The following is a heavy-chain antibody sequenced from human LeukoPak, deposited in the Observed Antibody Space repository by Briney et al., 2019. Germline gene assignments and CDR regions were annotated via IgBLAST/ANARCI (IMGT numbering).Heavy chain of an antibody. J-gene: IGHJ5*02. Sequence: PSETLSLTCTVSGGSISSYYWSWIRQPPGKGLEWIGYIYHSGSTYYNPSLKSRVTISVDRSKNQFSLKLSSVTAADTAVYYCARWVLGRNWFDPWGQGTLVTVPS. CDR3: ARWVLGRNWFDP. CDR1: GGSISSYY. V-gene: IGHV4-59*12. CDR2: IYHSGST.